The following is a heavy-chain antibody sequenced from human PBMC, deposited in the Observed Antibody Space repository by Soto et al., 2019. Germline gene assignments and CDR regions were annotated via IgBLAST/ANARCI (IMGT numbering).Heavy chain of an antibody. CDR3: ARERLGYCSGGSCYDDAFDI. CDR2: IYYSGST. D-gene: IGHD2-15*01. Sequence: SETLCLTCTVSGGSISSGGYYWSWIRQHPGKGLEWIGYIYYSGSTYYNPSLKSRVTISVDTSKNQFSLKLSSVTAADTAVYYCARERLGYCSGGSCYDDAFDIWGQGTMVTGSS. CDR1: GGSISSGGYY. J-gene: IGHJ3*02. V-gene: IGHV4-31*03.